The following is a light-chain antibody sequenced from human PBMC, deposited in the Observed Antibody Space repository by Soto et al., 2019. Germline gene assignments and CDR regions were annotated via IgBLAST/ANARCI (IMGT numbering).Light chain of an antibody. Sequence: DIQMTQSPSTLSASVGDRVTITCRASQSISSWLAWYQQKLGKAPKLLIYKASSLESGVPSRFSGSGSGTEFTLTISSLQPDDFATYYCQQSFGSPPITFGQGTRLDIK. CDR3: QQSFGSPPIT. J-gene: IGKJ5*01. V-gene: IGKV1-5*03. CDR2: KAS. CDR1: QSISSW.